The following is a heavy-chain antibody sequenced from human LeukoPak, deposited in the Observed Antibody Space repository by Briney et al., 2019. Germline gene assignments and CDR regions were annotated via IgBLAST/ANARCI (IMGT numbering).Heavy chain of an antibody. CDR1: GFTFSSYS. V-gene: IGHV3-21*01. J-gene: IGHJ4*02. CDR3: AVVGPTVYFDY. D-gene: IGHD2-15*01. Sequence: GGSLRLSCAASGFTFSSYSMNWVRQAPGKGLEWVSSISSSSSYIYYADSVKGRFTTSRDNAKNSLYLQMNSLRAEDTAVYYCAVVGPTVYFDYWGQGTLVTVSS. CDR2: ISSSSSYI.